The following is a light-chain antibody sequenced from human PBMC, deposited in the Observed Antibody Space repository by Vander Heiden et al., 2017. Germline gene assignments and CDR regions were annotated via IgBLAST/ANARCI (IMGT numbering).Light chain of an antibody. Sequence: MVMTDPPDPLDLSRGERATINCKSSQSVLYSSNNKNYLAWYQQKPGQPPKLLIYCASTRESGVPDRFSGSGSGTDFTLTISSLQAEDVAVYYCQQYFSTLITFGQGTRLEIK. CDR1: QSVLYSSNNKNY. V-gene: IGKV4-1*01. CDR2: CAS. J-gene: IGKJ5*01. CDR3: QQYFSTLIT.